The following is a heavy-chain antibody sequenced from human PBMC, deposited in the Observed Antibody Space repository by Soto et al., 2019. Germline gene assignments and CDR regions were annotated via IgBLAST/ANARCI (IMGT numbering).Heavy chain of an antibody. CDR1: GFTFSDYY. Sequence: GGSLRLSCAASGFTFSDYYMSWIRQAPGKGLEWVSYISSSGSTIYYADSVKGRFTISRDNAKNSLYLQMNSLRAEDTAVYYCARDGVATIWRYYYGMDVWGQGTTVTVSS. V-gene: IGHV3-11*01. D-gene: IGHD5-12*01. CDR2: ISSSGSTI. J-gene: IGHJ6*02. CDR3: ARDGVATIWRYYYGMDV.